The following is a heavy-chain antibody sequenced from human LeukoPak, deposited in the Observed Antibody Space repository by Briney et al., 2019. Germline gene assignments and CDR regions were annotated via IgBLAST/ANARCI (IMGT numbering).Heavy chain of an antibody. CDR2: IIPIFGTA. J-gene: IGHJ4*02. CDR3: ATGLRFLETFDY. Sequence: SVKVSCKASGGTFSSYAISWVRQAPGQGLEWMGGIIPIFGTANYAQKFQGRVTMTEDTSTDTAYTELSSLRSEDTAVYYCATGLRFLETFDYWGQGTLVTVSS. CDR1: GGTFSSYA. D-gene: IGHD3-3*01. V-gene: IGHV1-69*06.